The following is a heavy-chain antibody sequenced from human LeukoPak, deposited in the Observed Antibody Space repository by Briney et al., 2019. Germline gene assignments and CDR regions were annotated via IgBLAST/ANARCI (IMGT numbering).Heavy chain of an antibody. D-gene: IGHD2-21*01. V-gene: IGHV4-59*08. CDR1: GDSISSYY. J-gene: IGHJ4*02. Sequence: SETLSFTCTVSGDSISSYYWSWIRQPPGKGLEWIGYIYYSGTTNYNPSLKSRVTISVDTSKNQFSLKLSSVTAADTAVYYCANVYCSGDSCPGGDYWGQGTLVTVSS. CDR3: ANVYCSGDSCPGGDY. CDR2: IYYSGTT.